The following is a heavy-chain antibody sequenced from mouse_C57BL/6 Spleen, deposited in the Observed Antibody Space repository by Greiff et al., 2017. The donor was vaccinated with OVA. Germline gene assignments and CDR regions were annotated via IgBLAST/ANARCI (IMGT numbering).Heavy chain of an antibody. CDR2: ISYSGST. CDR3: ARGGVAWFAY. V-gene: IGHV3-1*01. J-gene: IGHJ3*01. Sequence: EVQLQESGPGMVKPSQSLSLTCTVTGYSITSGYDWHWIRHFPGNKLEWMGYISYSGSTNYNPSLKSRISITHDTSKNHFFLKLNSVTTEDTATYYCARGGVAWFAYWGQGTLVTVSA. CDR1: GYSITSGYD.